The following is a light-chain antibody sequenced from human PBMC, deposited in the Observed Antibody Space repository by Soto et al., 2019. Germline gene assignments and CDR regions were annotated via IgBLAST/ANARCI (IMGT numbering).Light chain of an antibody. Sequence: QSVLTQPASVSGSPGQSITISCTGTRSDVGRYNLVSWYQQSPGKAPKLIIYEGSKRPSGVSNRFSGSKSGNTASLTISGLQAEDEADYHCCSYAGSTTYVFGTGTQVTVL. CDR3: CSYAGSTTYV. V-gene: IGLV2-23*01. CDR2: EGS. J-gene: IGLJ1*01. CDR1: RSDVGRYNL.